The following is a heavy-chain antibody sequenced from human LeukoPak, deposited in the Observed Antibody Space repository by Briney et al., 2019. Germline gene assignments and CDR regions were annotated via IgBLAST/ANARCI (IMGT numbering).Heavy chain of an antibody. J-gene: IGHJ4*02. Sequence: GGSLRLSCAASGFTFGSYWMDWVRQSSDQGLEWVANIKQDGSEAYYLDSVKGRFTISRDNAKNALFLQMNSLRADDTAVYFCARDKGYFDYWGQGTLVTVSS. CDR3: ARDKGYFDY. CDR2: IKQDGSEA. D-gene: IGHD2-15*01. CDR1: GFTFGSYW. V-gene: IGHV3-7*01.